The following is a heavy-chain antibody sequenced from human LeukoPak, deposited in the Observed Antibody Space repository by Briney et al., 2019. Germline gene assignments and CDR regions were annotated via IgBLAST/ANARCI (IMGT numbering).Heavy chain of an antibody. J-gene: IGHJ4*02. Sequence: PGGSLRLSCAASGFTFSSYRMNWVRQAPGKGLEWVSSISSSSSYIYYADSVKGRFTISRDNAKDSLYLQMNSLRAEDTAVYYCARDERLEFDYWGQGTLVTVSS. CDR1: GFTFSSYR. D-gene: IGHD1-1*01. CDR3: ARDERLEFDY. CDR2: ISSSSSYI. V-gene: IGHV3-21*01.